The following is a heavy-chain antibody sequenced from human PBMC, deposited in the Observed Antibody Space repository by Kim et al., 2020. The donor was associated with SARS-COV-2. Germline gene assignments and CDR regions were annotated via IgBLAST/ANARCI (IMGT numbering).Heavy chain of an antibody. CDR3: ASDGVPVRITTVWGSLDV. J-gene: IGHJ6*01. CDR1: GFTFSSYW. CDR2: IKQDGSDK. D-gene: IGHD3-10*01. V-gene: IGHV3-7*03. Sequence: GGSLRLSCAASGFTFSSYWMSWVRQAPGKGLEWVANIKQDGSDKSNAYSAKVRFSITSDNADTTQTPHLKSHSAEDKDTSYCASDGVPVRITTVWGSLDV.